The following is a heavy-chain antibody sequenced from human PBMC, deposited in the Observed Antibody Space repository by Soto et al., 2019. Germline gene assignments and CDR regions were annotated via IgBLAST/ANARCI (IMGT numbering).Heavy chain of an antibody. Sequence: QVQLVESGGGVVQPGRSLRLSCAASGFTFSSYGMHWVRQAPGKGLEWVAVISYDGSNKYYADSVKGRFTISRDNSKNTLYLQMNSLRAEDTAVYYCAKDHDIYGDYGPSDYWGQGTLVTVSS. V-gene: IGHV3-30*18. J-gene: IGHJ4*02. CDR1: GFTFSSYG. CDR3: AKDHDIYGDYGPSDY. D-gene: IGHD4-17*01. CDR2: ISYDGSNK.